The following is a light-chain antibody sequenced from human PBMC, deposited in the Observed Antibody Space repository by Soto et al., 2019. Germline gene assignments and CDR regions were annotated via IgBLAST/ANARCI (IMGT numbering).Light chain of an antibody. CDR3: MQSTQLPPT. J-gene: IGKJ1*01. V-gene: IGKV2D-29*02. CDR1: QSLLHITGETF. Sequence: DVVMTQPQLSLSVAPGQPASISGKSSQSLLHITGETFLFWYLQKPGQSPQLLIYEVSTRVSGVPDRFSGSGSGTDFTLEISRVETDDVGIYYCMQSTQLPPTFGQGTKVDI. CDR2: EVS.